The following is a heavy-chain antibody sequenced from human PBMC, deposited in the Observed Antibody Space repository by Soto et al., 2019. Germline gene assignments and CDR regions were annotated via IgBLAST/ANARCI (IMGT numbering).Heavy chain of an antibody. CDR3: ATSCCATSPLGAMAPFDS. CDR1: GFNCNMYF. J-gene: IGHJ4*02. Sequence: GGSLRRSCAVSGFNCNMYFITYFRQPPGNGLEWISSISGSGYSTYDADGVKGRFTISRDTSKNTLYLQMNSLTAADTAVSYCATSCCATSPLGAMAPFDSWGQGALVTVS. V-gene: IGHV3-23*01. D-gene: IGHD1-26*01. CDR2: ISGSGYST.